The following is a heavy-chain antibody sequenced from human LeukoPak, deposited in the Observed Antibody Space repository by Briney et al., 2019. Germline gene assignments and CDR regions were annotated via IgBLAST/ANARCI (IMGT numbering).Heavy chain of an antibody. Sequence: GGSLRLSCTAYGFNVSNNYMAWVRLPPGKGLEWVSVLYDGGNTYYAHSVKGRFTISRDTSKNTVYLRLDSLRAEDTAVCYCARQLATELEFWGLGTLVSVSS. CDR3: ARQLATELEF. J-gene: IGHJ4*02. D-gene: IGHD5-24*01. CDR2: LYDGGNT. CDR1: GFNVSNNY. V-gene: IGHV3-53*01.